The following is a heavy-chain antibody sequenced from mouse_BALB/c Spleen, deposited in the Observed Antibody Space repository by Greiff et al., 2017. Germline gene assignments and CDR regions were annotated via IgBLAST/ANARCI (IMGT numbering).Heavy chain of an antibody. V-gene: IGHV7-1*02. CDR2: SRNKANDYTT. Sequence: EVNVVESGGGLVQPGGSLRLSCATSGFTFSDFYMEWVRQPPGKRLEWIAASRNKANDYTTEYSASVKGRFIVSRDTSQSILYLQMNALRAEDTAIYYCARDAGGPSNWDVYYAMDYWGQGTSVTVSS. CDR3: ARDAGGPSNWDVYYAMDY. CDR1: GFTFSDFY. D-gene: IGHD4-1*01. J-gene: IGHJ4*01.